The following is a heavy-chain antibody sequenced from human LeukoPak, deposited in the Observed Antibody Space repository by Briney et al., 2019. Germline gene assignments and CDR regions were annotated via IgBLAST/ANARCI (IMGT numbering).Heavy chain of an antibody. V-gene: IGHV4-61*02. D-gene: IGHD6-19*01. CDR1: GGSISSGSYY. CDR2: IYTSGST. J-gene: IGHJ4*02. Sequence: SETLSLTXTVSGGSISSGSYYWSWIRQPAGKGLEWIGRIYTSGSTNYNPSLKSRVTISVDTSKNQFSLKLSSVTAADTAVYDCRCSLAVAGTDYWGQGTLVTVSS. CDR3: RCSLAVAGTDY.